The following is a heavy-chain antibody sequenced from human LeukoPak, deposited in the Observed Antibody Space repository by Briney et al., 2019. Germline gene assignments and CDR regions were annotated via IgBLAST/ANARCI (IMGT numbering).Heavy chain of an antibody. Sequence: GGSLRLSCTASGFTFGDYAMTWVRQAPGKGLEWVAFIRYDGSQTYYADSLKGRFTISRDNSKNTLFLQMNRMRSEDTAVYYCAKVVDYGDYGGFDFWGQGTLVSVSS. CDR2: IRYDGSQT. CDR1: GFTFGDYA. J-gene: IGHJ4*02. D-gene: IGHD4-17*01. CDR3: AKVVDYGDYGGFDF. V-gene: IGHV3-30*02.